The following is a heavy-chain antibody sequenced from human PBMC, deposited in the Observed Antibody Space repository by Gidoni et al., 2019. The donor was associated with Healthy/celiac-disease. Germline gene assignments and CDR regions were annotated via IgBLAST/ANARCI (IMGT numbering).Heavy chain of an antibody. CDR1: GFTFDDYA. Sequence: EVQLVESGGGLVQPGRSLRLSCAASGFTFDDYAMHWVRQAPGKGLEWVSGISWNSGSIGYADSVKGRFTISRDNAKNSLYLQMNSLRAEDTALYYCAKDRGGTYSSGRDDYWGQGTLVTVSS. J-gene: IGHJ4*02. CDR3: AKDRGGTYSSGRDDY. V-gene: IGHV3-9*01. D-gene: IGHD6-19*01. CDR2: ISWNSGSI.